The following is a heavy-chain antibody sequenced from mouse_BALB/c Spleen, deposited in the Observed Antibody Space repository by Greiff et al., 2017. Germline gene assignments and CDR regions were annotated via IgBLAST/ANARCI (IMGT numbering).Heavy chain of an antibody. J-gene: IGHJ4*01. Sequence: EVNVVESGGGLVKPGGSLKLSCAASGFTFSSYAMSWVRQTPEKRLEWVASISSGGSTYYPDSVKGRFTISRDNARNILYLQMSSLRSEDTAMYYCARGGGYDYDEGNAMDYWGQGTSVTVSS. CDR3: ARGGGYDYDEGNAMDY. D-gene: IGHD2-4*01. CDR1: GFTFSSYA. V-gene: IGHV5-6-5*01. CDR2: ISSGGST.